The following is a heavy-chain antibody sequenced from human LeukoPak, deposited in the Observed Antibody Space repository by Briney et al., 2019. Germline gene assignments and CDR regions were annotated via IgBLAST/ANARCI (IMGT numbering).Heavy chain of an antibody. J-gene: IGHJ6*03. D-gene: IGHD6-25*01. CDR1: GYTFTDYF. V-gene: IGHV1-2*02. Sequence: ASVKVSCMASGYTFTDYFIDWVRQAPGQGLERMGWINPKSGATNSSQDYQGRLTLTPDTSVRTIYLEMSRLTSDDTTVYYCARAVRGAAAANDYYTFVWSRAPTLTVSS. CDR3: ARAVRGAAAANDYYTFV. CDR2: INPKSGAT.